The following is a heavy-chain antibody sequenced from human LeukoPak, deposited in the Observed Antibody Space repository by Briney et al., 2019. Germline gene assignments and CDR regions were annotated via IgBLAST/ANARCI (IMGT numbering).Heavy chain of an antibody. CDR1: GFTFSSYS. D-gene: IGHD5-12*01. CDR3: AKATDHSGYDGGSWFDP. J-gene: IGHJ5*02. Sequence: KPGGSLRLSCAASGFTFSSYSMNWVRQAPGKGLEWVSSISSSSSYIYYADSVKGRFTISRDNAKNSLYLQMDSLRAEDTAVYYCAKATDHSGYDGGSWFDPWGQGTLVTVSS. V-gene: IGHV3-21*01. CDR2: ISSSSSYI.